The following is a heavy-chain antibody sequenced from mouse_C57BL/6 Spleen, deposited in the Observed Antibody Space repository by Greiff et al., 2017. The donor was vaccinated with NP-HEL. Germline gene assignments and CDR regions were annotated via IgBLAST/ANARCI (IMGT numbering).Heavy chain of an antibody. CDR3: AREDNYGSSADY. J-gene: IGHJ2*01. Sequence: EVQGVESGGGLVKPGGSLKLSCAASGFTFSSYAMSWVRQTPEKRLEWVATISDGGSYTYYPDNVKGRFTISRDNAKNNLYLQMSHLKSEDTAMYYCAREDNYGSSADYWGQGTTLTVSS. CDR2: ISDGGSYT. V-gene: IGHV5-4*01. CDR1: GFTFSSYA. D-gene: IGHD1-1*01.